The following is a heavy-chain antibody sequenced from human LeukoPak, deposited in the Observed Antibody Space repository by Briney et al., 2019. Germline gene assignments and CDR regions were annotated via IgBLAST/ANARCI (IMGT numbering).Heavy chain of an antibody. Sequence: PGGSLRLSCAASGFTFSSYPMSWVRQAPGKGLEWVSAISGSGGSTYYADSVKGRFTISRDDSKNTLYLQMNSLRAEDTAVYYCATQAEWLPTSLDYWGQGTLVTVSS. CDR3: ATQAEWLPTSLDY. D-gene: IGHD5-12*01. V-gene: IGHV3-23*01. J-gene: IGHJ4*02. CDR1: GFTFSSYP. CDR2: ISGSGGST.